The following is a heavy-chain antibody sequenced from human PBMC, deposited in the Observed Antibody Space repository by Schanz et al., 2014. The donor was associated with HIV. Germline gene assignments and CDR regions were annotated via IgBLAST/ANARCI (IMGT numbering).Heavy chain of an antibody. V-gene: IGHV3-30-3*02. J-gene: IGHJ4*02. CDR2: ISYDGSNK. CDR3: ANEEVPNDY. Sequence: QVQLVESGGGVVQPGRSLRLSCAASGFTFSDYGMHWVRQAPGKGLEWVAVISYDGSNKNYADSVKGRFTISRDNSKNTVYLQMDSLRVEDTAVYYCANEEVPNDYWGQGTLVTVSS. CDR1: GFTFSDYG.